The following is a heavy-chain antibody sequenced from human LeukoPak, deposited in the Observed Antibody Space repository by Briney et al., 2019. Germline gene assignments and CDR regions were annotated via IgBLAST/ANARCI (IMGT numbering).Heavy chain of an antibody. CDR1: GFTFSSYA. Sequence: GGSLRLSCAASGFTFSSYAMSWVRQAPGKGLEGVSYISSSGSTMYYTDSVKGRFTISRDNSKNTLFLQMNSLRAEDTAVYYCAKGGYYGLGYFDPWGQGTLVTVSS. V-gene: IGHV3-23*01. CDR3: AKGGYYGLGYFDP. J-gene: IGHJ5*02. CDR2: ISSSGSTM. D-gene: IGHD3-3*01.